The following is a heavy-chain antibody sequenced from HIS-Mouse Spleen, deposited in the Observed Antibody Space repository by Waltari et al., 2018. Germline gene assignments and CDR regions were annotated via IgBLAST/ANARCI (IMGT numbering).Heavy chain of an antibody. CDR2: IYYSGST. J-gene: IGHJ2*01. D-gene: IGHD6-13*01. Sequence: QLQLQESGPGLGKPSETLSLTCTVSGGSISSNSYYLGWIRQPPGKGLEWIGSIYYSGSTYYNPSLKSRVTISVDTSKNQFSLKLSSVTAADTAVYYCAREIPYSSSWYDWYFDLWGRGTLVTVSS. CDR1: GGSISSNSYY. CDR3: AREIPYSSSWYDWYFDL. V-gene: IGHV4-39*07.